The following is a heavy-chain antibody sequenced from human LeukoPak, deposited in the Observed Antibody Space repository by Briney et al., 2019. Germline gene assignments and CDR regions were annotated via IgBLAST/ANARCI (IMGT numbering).Heavy chain of an antibody. D-gene: IGHD4-23*01. CDR1: GFTFSSYA. CDR3: ARGVVTVSSNSGNWFDP. J-gene: IGHJ5*02. CDR2: IYSGGST. V-gene: IGHV3-53*01. Sequence: GGSLRLSCAASGFTFSSYAMSWVRQAPGKGLEWVSVIYSGGSTYYADSVKGRFTISRDNSKNTLYLQMNSLRADDTAVYYCARGVVTVSSNSGNWFDPWGQGTLVTVSS.